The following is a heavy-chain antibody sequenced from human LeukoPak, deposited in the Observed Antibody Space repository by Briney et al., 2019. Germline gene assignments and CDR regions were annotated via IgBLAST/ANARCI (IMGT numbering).Heavy chain of an antibody. CDR1: GFTFSGST. V-gene: IGHV3-73*01. J-gene: IGHJ4*02. D-gene: IGHD3-10*01. CDR2: IRTKENNYAT. Sequence: AGGSLRLSCAASGFTFSGSTMHWVRQASGKGLEWVGRIRTKENNYATTYAASVKGRFTISRDDSKKTAYLQMNSLRAEDTAVYYCATYYNGWYWGQGTLLTVSS. CDR3: ATYYNGWY.